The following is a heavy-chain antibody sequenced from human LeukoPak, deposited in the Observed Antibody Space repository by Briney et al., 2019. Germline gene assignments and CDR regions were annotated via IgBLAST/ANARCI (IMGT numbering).Heavy chain of an antibody. V-gene: IGHV3-23*01. CDR3: AKDQYYGSGSPQY. CDR2: ISGGGGST. Sequence: SGGSLRLSCGGTGFSFRRYAMSWVRQAPGKGLEWVSAISGGGGSTYYADSVKGRFTISRDNSKNTLYLQMNSLRAEDTAVYYCAKDQYYGSGSPQYWGQGTLVTVSS. D-gene: IGHD3-10*01. J-gene: IGHJ4*02. CDR1: GFSFRRYA.